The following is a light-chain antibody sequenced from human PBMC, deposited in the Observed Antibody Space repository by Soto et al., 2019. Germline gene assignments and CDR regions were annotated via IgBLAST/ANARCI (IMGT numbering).Light chain of an antibody. CDR2: GAS. CDR1: QSVSSNY. J-gene: IGKJ2*01. Sequence: ENVLTQSPGTLSLSPGERVTLSCRASQSVSSNYLAWYQQKPGQAPRLLIYGASVRATGIPDRFSGSGSGTDFTLTISRLEPEDFAGYYCQQYGSSPYTFGQGTKLEIK. V-gene: IGKV3-20*01. CDR3: QQYGSSPYT.